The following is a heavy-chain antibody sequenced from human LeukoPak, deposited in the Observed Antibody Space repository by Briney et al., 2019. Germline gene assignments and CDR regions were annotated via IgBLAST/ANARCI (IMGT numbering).Heavy chain of an antibody. CDR2: INPNSGGT. D-gene: IGHD3-3*01. J-gene: IGHJ4*02. CDR3: ARGVRFLEWVEGDY. V-gene: IGHV1-2*02. CDR1: GYTFTSYG. Sequence: GASVKVSCKASGYTFTSYGISWVRQAPGQGLEWMGWINPNSGGTNYAQKFQGRVTMTRDTSISTAYMELSRLRSDDTAVYYCARGVRFLEWVEGDYWGQGTLVTVSS.